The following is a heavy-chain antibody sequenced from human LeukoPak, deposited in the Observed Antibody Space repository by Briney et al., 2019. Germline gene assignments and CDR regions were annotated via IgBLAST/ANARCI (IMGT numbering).Heavy chain of an antibody. Sequence: SETLSLTCTVSGGSISRSYWSWMRQPAGKGPEWIGRIYGSGTITYNPSLESRVTMSVDTSKNQFSLKLSSVTAADTAVYYCARDRYYYDSSARYFDYWGQGTLVTVSS. J-gene: IGHJ4*02. CDR1: GGSISRSY. D-gene: IGHD3-22*01. V-gene: IGHV4-4*07. CDR2: IYGSGTI. CDR3: ARDRYYYDSSARYFDY.